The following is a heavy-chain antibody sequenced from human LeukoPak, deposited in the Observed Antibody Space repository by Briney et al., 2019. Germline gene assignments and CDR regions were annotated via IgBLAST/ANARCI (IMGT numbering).Heavy chain of an antibody. CDR2: ISYDGSNK. Sequence: ALRLSRAASGFTFSSYGMHWVRQAPGKGLEWVAVISYDGSNKYYADSVKGRFTISRDNSKNTLYLQMNSLRAEDTAVYYCAKDSSGWYFDYWDQGTLVTVSS. V-gene: IGHV3-30*18. CDR1: GFTFSSYG. J-gene: IGHJ4*02. CDR3: AKDSSGWYFDY. D-gene: IGHD6-19*01.